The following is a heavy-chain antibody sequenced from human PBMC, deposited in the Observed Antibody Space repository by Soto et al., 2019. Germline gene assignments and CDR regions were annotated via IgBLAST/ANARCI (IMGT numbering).Heavy chain of an antibody. CDR1: GLSFNIYW. CDR2: INSDGSHT. CDR3: AGGMAGLDV. V-gene: IGHV3-74*01. Sequence: EVQLVESGGGLVQPGGSLRLSCAASGLSFNIYWMHWIRQVPGKGLDWLARINSDGSHTIYVDSVKGRFTISRDNAKNTVFLQMDSLRDEDTGVYYCAGGMAGLDVWGQGTTVTVSS. J-gene: IGHJ6*02.